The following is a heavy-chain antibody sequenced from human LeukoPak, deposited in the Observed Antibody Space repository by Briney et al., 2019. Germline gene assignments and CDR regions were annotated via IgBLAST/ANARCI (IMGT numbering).Heavy chain of an antibody. J-gene: IGHJ4*02. CDR2: IIPIFGTA. D-gene: IGHD6-6*01. Sequence: SVKVSCKASGGTFSSYAISWVRQAPGQGLEWMGGIIPIFGTANYAQKFQGRVTMTRDTSTSTVYMELSSLRSEDTAVYYCARSNIAAQWYFDYWGQGTLVTVSS. CDR1: GGTFSSYA. V-gene: IGHV1-69*05. CDR3: ARSNIAAQWYFDY.